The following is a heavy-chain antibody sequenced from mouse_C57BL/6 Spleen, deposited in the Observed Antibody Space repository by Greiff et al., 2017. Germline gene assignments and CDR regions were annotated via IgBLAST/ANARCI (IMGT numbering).Heavy chain of an antibody. Sequence: QVQLKQSGAELVRPGASVTLSCKASGYTFTDYEMHWVKQTPVHGLEWIGAIDPETGGTAYSQKFKGKAILTADKSSSTAYMELRSLTSEDSAVYYCTRPSSYAMDYWGQGTSVTVSS. V-gene: IGHV1-15*01. CDR2: IDPETGGT. J-gene: IGHJ4*01. CDR1: GYTFTDYE. D-gene: IGHD6-1*01. CDR3: TRPSSYAMDY.